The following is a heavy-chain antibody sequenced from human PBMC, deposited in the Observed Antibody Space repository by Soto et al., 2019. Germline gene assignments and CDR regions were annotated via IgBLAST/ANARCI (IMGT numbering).Heavy chain of an antibody. D-gene: IGHD5-12*01. Sequence: PSETLSLTCAVYGGSFSGYYWSWIRQPPGKGLEWIGEINHSGSTNYNPSLKSRVTISVDTSKNQFSLKLSSVTAADTAVYYCAREDIVAYYFDYWGQGTLVTVSS. CDR1: GGSFSGYY. V-gene: IGHV4-34*01. J-gene: IGHJ4*02. CDR2: INHSGST. CDR3: AREDIVAYYFDY.